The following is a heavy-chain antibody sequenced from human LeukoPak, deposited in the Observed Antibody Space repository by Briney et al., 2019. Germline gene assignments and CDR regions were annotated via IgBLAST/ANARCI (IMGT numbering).Heavy chain of an antibody. CDR1: GGSFSGYY. CDR2: IKHSGST. Sequence: SETLSLTCAVYGGSFSGYYCSWIRQPPGKGLEWIGEIKHSGSTNYNPSLKSRFTISVDKSKNQFSLRLSSVSAADTAVYYCARGPPYYDILTGYYNGKYFQHWGQGNLVTVSS. V-gene: IGHV4-34*01. D-gene: IGHD3-9*01. J-gene: IGHJ1*01. CDR3: ARGPPYYDILTGYYNGKYFQH.